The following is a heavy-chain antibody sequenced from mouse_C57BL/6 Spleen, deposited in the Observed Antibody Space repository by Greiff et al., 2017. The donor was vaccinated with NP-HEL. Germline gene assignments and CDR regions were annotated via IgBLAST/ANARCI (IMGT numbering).Heavy chain of an antibody. J-gene: IGHJ3*01. CDR2: IYPGDGDT. CDR1: GYAFSSYW. CDR3: ARGLRPAWFAY. D-gene: IGHD3-2*02. Sequence: QVHVKQSGAELVKPGASVKISCKASGYAFSSYWMNWVKQRPGKGLEWIGQIYPGDGDTNYNGKFKGKATLTADKSSSTAYMQLSSLTSEDSAVYFCARGLRPAWFAYWGQGTLVTVSA. V-gene: IGHV1-80*01.